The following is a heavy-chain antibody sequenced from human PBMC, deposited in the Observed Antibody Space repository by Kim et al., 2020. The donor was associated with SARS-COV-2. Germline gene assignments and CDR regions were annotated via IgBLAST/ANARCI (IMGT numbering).Heavy chain of an antibody. J-gene: IGHJ6*02. CDR3: AKDFLCAGGGRDSHWADYGLDV. Sequence: GGSLRLSCVASGLSFSNYAIHWVRQAPGKGLEWVAVIWYDGSNKIYAASVKGRFTVSRDNSKNTAYLQMDSLGAEDTAVYHCAKDFLCAGGGRDSHWADYGLDVWGQGTTVTVSS. D-gene: IGHD2-15*01. CDR1: GLSFSNYA. CDR2: IWYDGSNK. V-gene: IGHV3-33*03.